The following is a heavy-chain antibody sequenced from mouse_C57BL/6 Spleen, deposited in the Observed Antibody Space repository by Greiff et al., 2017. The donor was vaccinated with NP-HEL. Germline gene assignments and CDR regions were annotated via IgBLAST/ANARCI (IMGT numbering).Heavy chain of an antibody. V-gene: IGHV1-22*01. Sequence: EVQLQQSGPELVKPGASVKMSCKASGYTFTDYNMHWVKQSHGKSLEWIGYINPNNGGTSYNQKFKGKATLTVNTSSSTAYLELRSLTSEDSAVYYCAGSKRYDYEGVHYAMGYWGQGTSVTVSS. J-gene: IGHJ4*01. CDR2: INPNNGGT. CDR3: AGSKRYDYEGVHYAMGY. CDR1: GYTFTDYN. D-gene: IGHD2-4*01.